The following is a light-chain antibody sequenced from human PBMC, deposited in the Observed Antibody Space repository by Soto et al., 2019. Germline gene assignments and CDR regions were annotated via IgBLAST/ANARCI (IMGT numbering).Light chain of an antibody. CDR2: GVS. Sequence: QSALTQPASVSGSPGQSISISCTGTSSDIGGYNYVSWYQQHPGEAPKLVIFGVSDRPSGVSNRLSGSKSGNTASLTISGLQAEDEADYFCSSFTSSSIVVFGGGTKLTVL. J-gene: IGLJ2*01. CDR3: SSFTSSSIVV. V-gene: IGLV2-14*01. CDR1: SSDIGGYNY.